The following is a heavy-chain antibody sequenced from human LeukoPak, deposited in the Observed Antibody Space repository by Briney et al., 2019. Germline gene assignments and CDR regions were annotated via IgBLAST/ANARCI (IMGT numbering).Heavy chain of an antibody. CDR1: GYTFTSYY. D-gene: IGHD6-13*01. J-gene: IGHJ5*02. V-gene: IGHV1-46*01. Sequence: ASVKVSCKASGYTFTSYYMHWVRQAPGQGLEWMGIINPSGGSTSYAQKFQGRVTMTRDTSTSTVYMELGSLRSEDTAVYYCARDRDPDSSSWYWFDPWGQGTLVTVSS. CDR2: INPSGGST. CDR3: ARDRDPDSSSWYWFDP.